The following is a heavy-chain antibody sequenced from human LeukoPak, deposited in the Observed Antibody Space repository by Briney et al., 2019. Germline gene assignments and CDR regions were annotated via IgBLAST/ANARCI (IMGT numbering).Heavy chain of an antibody. V-gene: IGHV4-34*01. Sequence: SETLSLTCAVYGGSFSGYYWSWIRQPPGKGLEWIGEINHSGSTNYNPSLKSRVTISVDTSKNQFSLKLSSVTAADTAVYYCARGGRSRTTMVRGVPGELGYWGQGTLVTVSS. D-gene: IGHD3-10*01. CDR1: GGSFSGYY. J-gene: IGHJ4*02. CDR3: ARGGRSRTTMVRGVPGELGY. CDR2: INHSGST.